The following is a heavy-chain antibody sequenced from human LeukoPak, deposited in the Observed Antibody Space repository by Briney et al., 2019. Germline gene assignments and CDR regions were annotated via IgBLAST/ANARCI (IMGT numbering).Heavy chain of an antibody. CDR3: AKGSGYEYSYYYYYMDA. CDR1: GFTFGDYA. J-gene: IGHJ6*03. CDR2: IRYDGSNK. D-gene: IGHD5-12*01. Sequence: GGSLRLSCTASGFTFGDYAMSWFRQAPGKGLEWVAFIRYDGSNKYYADSVKGRFTISRDNSKNTLYLQMNSLRAEDTAVYYCAKGSGYEYSYYYYYMDAWGKGTTVTISS. V-gene: IGHV3-30*02.